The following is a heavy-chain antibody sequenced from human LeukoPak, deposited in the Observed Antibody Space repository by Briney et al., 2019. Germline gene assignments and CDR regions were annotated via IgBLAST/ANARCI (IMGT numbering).Heavy chain of an antibody. CDR3: ARSRGGYYSDY. D-gene: IGHD3-22*01. J-gene: IGHJ4*02. V-gene: IGHV3-23*01. CDR2: IGFSGGST. Sequence: GGSLRLSCTASGFTFSSYAMNWVRQTPGKGLEWVSEIGFSGGSTYYADSVKGRFTIFRDNSKNTLYLQMNSLRADDTALYYCARSRGGYYSDYWGQGTLVTVSS. CDR1: GFTFSSYA.